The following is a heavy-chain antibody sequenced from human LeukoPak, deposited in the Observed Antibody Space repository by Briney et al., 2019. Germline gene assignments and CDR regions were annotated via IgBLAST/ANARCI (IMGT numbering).Heavy chain of an antibody. CDR2: ISASGDST. J-gene: IGHJ4*02. D-gene: IGHD3-22*01. CDR3: ASQTYYYDSSGYYYVY. CDR1: GFTFSSYA. Sequence: GGSLRLSCAASGFTFSSYAMSWVRQAPGKGLEWVSGISASGDSTYYAASVKGRFTIPRDNSKNTLWLQMNSLRAEDTAVYYCASQTYYYDSSGYYYVYWGQGTLVTVSS. V-gene: IGHV3-23*01.